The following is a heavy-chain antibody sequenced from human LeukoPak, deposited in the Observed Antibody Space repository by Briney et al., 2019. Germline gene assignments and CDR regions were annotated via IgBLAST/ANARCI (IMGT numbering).Heavy chain of an antibody. D-gene: IGHD6-13*01. CDR2: IGGSGVNK. CDR3: AKEDGIEARYSSDY. V-gene: IGHV3-23*01. J-gene: IGHJ4*02. Sequence: VGSLRLSCAASGFSFSNYAMSWVRQAPGKGLEWVSTIGGSGVNKHYADSVKGRFTISRDNSKSTLFLQMNSLRAEDTAEYFCAKEDGIEARYSSDYWGQGTLVTVSS. CDR1: GFSFSNYA.